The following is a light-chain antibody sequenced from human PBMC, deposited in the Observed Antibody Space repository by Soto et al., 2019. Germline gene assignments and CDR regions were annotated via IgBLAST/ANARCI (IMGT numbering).Light chain of an antibody. CDR3: QQYNSYSPVT. CDR2: KAS. J-gene: IGKJ1*01. Sequence: DIQMTQSPATLSASVGDRVTITCRASQSVRSWLAWYQQKPGKAPKLLIYKASSLESGVPSRFSGSGSGTEFTLTISSLQPDDFATYYCQQYNSYSPVTFGQGTKVDIK. V-gene: IGKV1-5*03. CDR1: QSVRSW.